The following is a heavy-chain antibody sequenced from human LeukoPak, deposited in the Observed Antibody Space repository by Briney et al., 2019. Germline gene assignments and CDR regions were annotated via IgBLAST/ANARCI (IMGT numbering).Heavy chain of an antibody. V-gene: IGHV1-2*02. D-gene: IGHD2-8*01. CDR2: INPNSGGT. Sequence: GASVKVSCKASGYTFTGYYMHWVRQAPGQGLEWMGWINPNSGGTNYAQKFQGRVTMTRDTSISTAYMELSRLRSDDTAVYYCARDTTTSIVLMVYAIGGNWFDPWGQGTLATVSS. CDR1: GYTFTGYY. J-gene: IGHJ5*02. CDR3: ARDTTTSIVLMVYAIGGNWFDP.